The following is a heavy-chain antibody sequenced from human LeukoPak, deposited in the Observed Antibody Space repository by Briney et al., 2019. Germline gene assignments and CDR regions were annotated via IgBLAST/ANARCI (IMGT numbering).Heavy chain of an antibody. CDR2: ISGSDDRT. V-gene: IGHV3-23*01. J-gene: IGHJ4*02. CDR3: ARGGLGSAFDN. D-gene: IGHD6-19*01. CDR1: GFTFSTYA. Sequence: GGSLRLSCAASGFTFSTYAMSWVRQAPGKGLEWVSAISGSDDRTWYADSVKGRSTISRDNSKNTLYLQINSLRTDDTAVFYCARGGLGSAFDNWGQGTLVTVSS.